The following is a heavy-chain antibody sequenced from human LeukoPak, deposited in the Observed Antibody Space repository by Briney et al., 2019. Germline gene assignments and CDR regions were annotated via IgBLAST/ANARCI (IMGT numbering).Heavy chain of an antibody. D-gene: IGHD5-24*01. CDR3: VRDRTLGVRDGFILA. Sequence: GGSLRLSWAASGFTFSAYNTIWVRQAPGKGLEWLSYISGSSSAIYYADSVQGRFTISRDNAKNSLSLQMSSLRVEDTAVYYCVRDRTLGVRDGFILAWGQGTLVTVSS. CDR1: GFTFSAYN. CDR2: ISGSSSAI. J-gene: IGHJ5*02. V-gene: IGHV3-48*01.